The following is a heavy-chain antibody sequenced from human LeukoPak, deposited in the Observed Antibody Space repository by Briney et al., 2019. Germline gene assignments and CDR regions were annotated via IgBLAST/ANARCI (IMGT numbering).Heavy chain of an antibody. CDR3: VRDPSGSGFAFDS. D-gene: IGHD1-1*01. Sequence: PGGSLRLSCATSGFTLSSYWMHWVRQAPGKGLEWVSRINEKGSITTYADSVKGRFTISRDNGMNTLYLQMNSLRAEDTAVYYCVRDPSGSGFAFDSWGQGALVTVSS. J-gene: IGHJ4*02. V-gene: IGHV3-74*01. CDR2: INEKGSIT. CDR1: GFTLSSYW.